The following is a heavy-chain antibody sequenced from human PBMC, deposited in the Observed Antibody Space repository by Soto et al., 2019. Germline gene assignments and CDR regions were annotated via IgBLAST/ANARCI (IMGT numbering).Heavy chain of an antibody. Sequence: QVQLVESGGGVVQPGTSLRLSCAAPGSTFSSYAMHWVRQGPGKGLEGVAVISYDGSNRYYLDSVKGRFTISRDNSKNTLFLQMNSLRVEDTATYYCVKDVSAGPGASPQFYYYTGMDVWGQGTTVTVSS. V-gene: IGHV3-30*18. D-gene: IGHD1-26*01. CDR1: GSTFSSYA. CDR3: VKDVSAGPGASPQFYYYTGMDV. CDR2: ISYDGSNR. J-gene: IGHJ6*02.